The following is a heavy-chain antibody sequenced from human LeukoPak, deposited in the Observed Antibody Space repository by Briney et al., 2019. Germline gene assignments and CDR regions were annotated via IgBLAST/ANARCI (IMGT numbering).Heavy chain of an antibody. CDR3: ARQIVATEIFDY. J-gene: IGHJ4*02. D-gene: IGHD5-12*01. CDR1: GFTFGDYY. V-gene: IGHV3-11*01. Sequence: PGGSLRLSCAASGFTFGDYYMSWLRQAPGKGLEWVSYISTSGSTIYYADSVKGRFTISRDNAKNSLYLQMDSLRAEDTALYYCARQIVATEIFDYWGQGTLVTVSS. CDR2: ISTSGSTI.